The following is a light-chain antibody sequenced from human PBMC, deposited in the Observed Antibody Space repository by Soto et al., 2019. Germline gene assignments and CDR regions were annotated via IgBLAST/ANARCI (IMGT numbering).Light chain of an antibody. CDR2: AAS. CDR1: QGISSY. CDR3: QQYYSYPLI. Sequence: AIRMTQSPSSFSASTGDRVTITCRASQGISSYLAWYQQKPGKAPKLLIYAASTLQSGVPSRFSGSGSGTDFTLTISCLQSEAFATYYCQQYYSYPLIFGGGTKVEIK. V-gene: IGKV1-8*01. J-gene: IGKJ4*01.